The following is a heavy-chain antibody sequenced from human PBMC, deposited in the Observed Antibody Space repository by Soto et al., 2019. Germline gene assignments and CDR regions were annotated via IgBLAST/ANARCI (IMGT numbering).Heavy chain of an antibody. J-gene: IGHJ4*02. Sequence: SETLSLTCTVSGGSISNLYWSWIRQPPGKGLEWIGYIQNSANRNYNPSLKSRVTISMDTFKNQFSLKLNSVTAADTAVYYCARGLSANYHRPLDHWGQGTLVTISS. CDR3: ARGLSANYHRPLDH. V-gene: IGHV4-59*01. D-gene: IGHD1-7*01. CDR1: GGSISNLY. CDR2: IQNSANR.